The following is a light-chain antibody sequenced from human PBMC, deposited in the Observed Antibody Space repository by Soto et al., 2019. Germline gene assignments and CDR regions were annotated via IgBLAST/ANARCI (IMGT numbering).Light chain of an antibody. CDR2: KAS. CDR1: QSISSW. V-gene: IGKV1-5*03. CDR3: PQHIIQSCT. Sequence: DIQMTQSPSTLSSSVGERVTITCRASQSISSWFAWFKQKPGKAPKLLIYKASSLETGVPTRFSGSGSETDFTLTISSLQPDDFASYFCPQHIIQSCTFGQGTKVDI. J-gene: IGKJ1*01.